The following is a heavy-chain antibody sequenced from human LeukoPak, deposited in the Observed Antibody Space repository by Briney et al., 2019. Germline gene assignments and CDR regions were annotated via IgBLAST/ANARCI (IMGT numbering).Heavy chain of an antibody. J-gene: IGHJ4*02. Sequence: GRSLRLSCAASGFTFDDYAMHWVRQAPGKGLEWVSGISWNSGSIGYADSVKGRFTISRDNAKNSLYLQMNSLRAEDTALYYCAKGHYDSSGYLGYRGQGTLVTVSS. CDR3: AKGHYDSSGYLGY. D-gene: IGHD3-22*01. CDR2: ISWNSGSI. V-gene: IGHV3-9*01. CDR1: GFTFDDYA.